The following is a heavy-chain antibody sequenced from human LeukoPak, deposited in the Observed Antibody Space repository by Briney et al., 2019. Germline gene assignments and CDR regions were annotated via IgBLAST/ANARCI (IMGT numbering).Heavy chain of an antibody. D-gene: IGHD2-15*01. V-gene: IGHV1-69*05. J-gene: IGHJ5*02. CDR1: RGTFYNDA. Sequence: PVKVSCKASRGTFYNDAVTWGRQAPGQGLEWRGELIPIFGAANYAQKLQDRVTITTDESTSTAYLELSSLRYEDTAVYYCARWVGAGYCSGGRCHNWFDPWGQGTLVTVSS. CDR3: ARWVGAGYCSGGRCHNWFDP. CDR2: LIPIFGAA.